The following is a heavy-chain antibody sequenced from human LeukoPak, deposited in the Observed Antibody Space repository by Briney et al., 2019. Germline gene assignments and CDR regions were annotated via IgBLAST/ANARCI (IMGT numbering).Heavy chain of an antibody. D-gene: IGHD3-10*01. J-gene: IGHJ5*02. CDR3: ARGKLLWFGDGHNWFDP. CDR1: GGSISSSSYY. Sequence: PSETLSLTYTVSGGSISSSSYYWGWIRQPPGKGLEWIGSIYYSGSTYYNPSLKSRVTISVDTSKNQFSLKLSSVTAADTAVYYCARGKLLWFGDGHNWFDPWGQGTLVTVSS. CDR2: IYYSGST. V-gene: IGHV4-39*07.